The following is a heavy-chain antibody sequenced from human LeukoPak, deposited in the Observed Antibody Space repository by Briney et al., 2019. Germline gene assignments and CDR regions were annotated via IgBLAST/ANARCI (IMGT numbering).Heavy chain of an antibody. V-gene: IGHV4-34*01. CDR3: ARFVYCSSTSCYLSFDD. D-gene: IGHD2-2*01. CDR2: INHSGST. CDR1: GGSFSGYY. J-gene: IGHJ4*02. Sequence: SETLSLTCAIYGGSFSGYYWSWIRQPPGKGLEWIGEINHSGSTNYNPSLKSRVTISVDTSKNQFSLKLSSVTAADTAVYYCARFVYCSSTSCYLSFDDWGQGSLVTVSS.